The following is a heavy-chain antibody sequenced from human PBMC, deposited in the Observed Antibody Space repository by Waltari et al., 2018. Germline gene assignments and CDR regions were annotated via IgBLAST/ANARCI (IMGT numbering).Heavy chain of an antibody. J-gene: IGHJ5*02. Sequence: EVQLLESGGGLVQPGGSLRLSCAASGFTFSSYAMSWVRQAPGKGLEWVSAISGSGGRTYYADSWKGRFTISRDNSKNTLYLQMNSLRAEDTAVYYCAKGPSSSSGLSWFDPWGQGTLVTVSS. CDR3: AKGPSSSSGLSWFDP. D-gene: IGHD6-6*01. V-gene: IGHV3-23*01. CDR1: GFTFSSYA. CDR2: ISGSGGRT.